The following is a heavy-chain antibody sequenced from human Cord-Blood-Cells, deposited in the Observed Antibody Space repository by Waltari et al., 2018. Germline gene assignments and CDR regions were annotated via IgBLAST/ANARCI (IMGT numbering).Heavy chain of an antibody. CDR1: AFTFSSYW. CDR3: ARDHGSY. J-gene: IGHJ4*02. D-gene: IGHD1-26*01. CDR2: IKQDGSEK. V-gene: IGHV3-7*01. Sequence: EVQLVESGGGLVQPGGSLRVSCAASAFTFSSYWMSWVRQAPGKGLEWGANIKQDGSEKYYVDSVKGRFTISRDNAKNSLYLQMNSLRAEDTAVYYCARDHGSYWGQGTLVTVSS.